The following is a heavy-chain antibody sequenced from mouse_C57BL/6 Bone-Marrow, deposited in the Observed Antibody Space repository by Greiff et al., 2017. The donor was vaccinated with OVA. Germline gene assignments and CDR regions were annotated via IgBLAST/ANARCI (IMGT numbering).Heavy chain of an antibody. Sequence: EVQLQQSGAELVRPGASVTLSCTASGFNIKDAYMPWVKQRPEQGLEWIGWIDPENGDTEYASKFQGKATITADTSSNTAYLQLSSLTSEDTAVYYCTTFITTVEYFDYWGQGTTLTVSS. CDR3: TTFITTVEYFDY. D-gene: IGHD1-1*01. CDR1: GFNIKDAY. CDR2: IDPENGDT. V-gene: IGHV14-4*01. J-gene: IGHJ2*01.